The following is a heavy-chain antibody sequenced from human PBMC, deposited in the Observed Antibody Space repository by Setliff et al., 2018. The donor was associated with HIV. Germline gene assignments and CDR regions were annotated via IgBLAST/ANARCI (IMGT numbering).Heavy chain of an antibody. Sequence: ASVKVSCKASGYTFTTFGLSWVRQAPGQGLEWMGWINTETGTPMYAQGFTGRFVFSLDTSISTAYLQIDSLNAEDTAVYYCARDESDSLYYMDYYYMDVWGKGTTVTVSS. J-gene: IGHJ6*03. D-gene: IGHD3-10*01. CDR3: ARDESDSLYYMDYYYMDV. CDR2: INTETGTP. CDR1: GYTFTTFG. V-gene: IGHV7-4-1*01.